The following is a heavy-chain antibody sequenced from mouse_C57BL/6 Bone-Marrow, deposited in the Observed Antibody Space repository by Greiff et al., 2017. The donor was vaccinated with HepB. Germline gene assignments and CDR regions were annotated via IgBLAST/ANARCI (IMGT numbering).Heavy chain of an antibody. D-gene: IGHD4-1*01. CDR3: VRQLGDYFDY. V-gene: IGHV10-1*01. J-gene: IGHJ2*01. Sequence: EVQLVESGGGLVQPKGSLKLSCAASGFSFNTYAMNWVRQAPGKGLEWVARIRSKSNNYATYYADSVKDRFTISRDDSESMLYLQMNNLKTEDTAMYYCVRQLGDYFDYWGQGTTLTVSS. CDR2: IRSKSNNYAT. CDR1: GFSFNTYA.